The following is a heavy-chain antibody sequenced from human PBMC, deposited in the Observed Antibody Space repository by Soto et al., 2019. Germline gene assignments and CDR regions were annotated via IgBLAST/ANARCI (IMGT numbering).Heavy chain of an antibody. Sequence: GGSLRLSCAASGFTFSRYWMNWVRQAPGKGLEWVANIKQDGTEKNYVDSVKGRFAISRDNARNSLYLQMDSLRAEDTAVYFCARGDTPMITGMDSFDIWGQGTMVTVSS. J-gene: IGHJ3*02. CDR3: ARGDTPMITGMDSFDI. D-gene: IGHD5-18*01. CDR2: IKQDGTEK. V-gene: IGHV3-7*01. CDR1: GFTFSRYW.